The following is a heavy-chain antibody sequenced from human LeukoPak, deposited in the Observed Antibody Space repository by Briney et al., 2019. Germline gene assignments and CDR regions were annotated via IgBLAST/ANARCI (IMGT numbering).Heavy chain of an antibody. CDR2: VIPIFGTA. CDR3: ARQSPPPISGTPLNYYGSGSYYTPFDY. V-gene: IGHV1-69*13. D-gene: IGHD3-10*01. Sequence: SVKVSCKASGGTFSSYAISWVRQAPGQGLEWMGGVIPIFGTANCAQKFQGRVTITADESTSTAYMELSSLRSEDTAVYYCARQSPPPISGTPLNYYGSGSYYTPFDYWGQGTLVTVSS. CDR1: GGTFSSYA. J-gene: IGHJ4*02.